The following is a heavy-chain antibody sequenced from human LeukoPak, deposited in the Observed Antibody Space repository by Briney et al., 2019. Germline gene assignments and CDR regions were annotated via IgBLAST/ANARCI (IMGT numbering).Heavy chain of an antibody. V-gene: IGHV1-46*01. J-gene: IGHJ4*02. CDR1: GYTFTNYY. CDR3: AIFTFGGPIVMNF. CDR2: INPSGGST. D-gene: IGHD3-16*02. Sequence: ASVKVSCKAPGYTFTNYYMHWVRQAPGQGLEWMGMINPSGGSTTYAQKFQGRVTMTRDTSISTAYMELSSLRSDDTAVYYCAIFTFGGPIVMNFWGQGSLVTVSS.